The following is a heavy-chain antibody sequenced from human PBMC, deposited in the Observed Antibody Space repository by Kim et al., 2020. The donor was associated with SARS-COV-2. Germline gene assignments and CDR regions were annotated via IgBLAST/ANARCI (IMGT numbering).Heavy chain of an antibody. CDR3: AKESGSGSYYAWTYYYYGMDV. D-gene: IGHD3-10*01. CDR2: ISYDGSNK. V-gene: IGHV3-30*18. Sequence: GGSLRLSCAASGFTFSSYGMHWVRQAPGKGLEWVAVISYDGSNKYYADSVKGRFTITRDYSRNTLYLQMNSLGAEDTAVYYCAKESGSGSYYAWTYYYYGMDVWGQGTTVTVSS. J-gene: IGHJ6*02. CDR1: GFTFSSYG.